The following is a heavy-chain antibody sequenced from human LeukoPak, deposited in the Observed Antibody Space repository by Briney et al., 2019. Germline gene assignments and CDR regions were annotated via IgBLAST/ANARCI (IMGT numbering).Heavy chain of an antibody. V-gene: IGHV3-30*04. CDR2: ISYDGSNK. CDR3: ARDRRETMITLGGVMTAGWFDP. J-gene: IGHJ5*02. D-gene: IGHD3-16*01. CDR1: GFTFSSYA. Sequence: GGSLRLSCAASGFTFSSYAMHWVRQAPGKGLEWVAVISYDGSNKYYADSVKGRFTISRDNSKNTLYLQMNSLRAEDTAVYYCARDRRETMITLGGVMTAGWFDPWGQGTLVTVSS.